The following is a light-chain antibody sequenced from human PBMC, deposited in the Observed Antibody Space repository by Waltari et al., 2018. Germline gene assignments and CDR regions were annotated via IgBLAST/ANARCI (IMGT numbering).Light chain of an antibody. CDR3: QQYDISPLT. CDR2: DTS. Sequence: EIVLTQSPGTLSLSPGERATLSCRASQTVRTTYLAWYQQNPGQAPTLLVYDTSSRATGLPDRFGGSGSGTDFSLTISSLEPEDFAVYYCQQYDISPLTFGGGTKVETK. V-gene: IGKV3-20*01. J-gene: IGKJ4*01. CDR1: QTVRTTY.